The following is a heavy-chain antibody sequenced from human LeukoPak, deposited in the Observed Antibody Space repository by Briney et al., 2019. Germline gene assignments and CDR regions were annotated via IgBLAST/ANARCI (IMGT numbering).Heavy chain of an antibody. CDR2: ISWSGNDI. CDR3: ARSPIHAAGQFDY. J-gene: IGHJ4*02. Sequence: PGGSLRLSCAASGFTFDDYARYGSRQAPGKGLEWVSSISWSGNDIGYAGSVKGRFTISRDNAQNSLYLQMNSLRDEDTAFYYCARSPIHAAGQFDYWGQGTLVTVSS. CDR1: GFTFDDYA. D-gene: IGHD6-13*01. V-gene: IGHV3-9*01.